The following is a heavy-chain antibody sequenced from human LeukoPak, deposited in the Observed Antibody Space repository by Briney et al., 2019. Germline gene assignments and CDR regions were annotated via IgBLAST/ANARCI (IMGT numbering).Heavy chain of an antibody. V-gene: IGHV3-23*01. CDR1: GFTFSSYG. Sequence: GGSLRLSCAASGFTFSSYGMSWVRQAPGKGLEWVSAITGSGGSTYYADSVKGRFTISRDNSKNPLYLQMNSLRAEDTAVYYCAKDLSPAGYWGQGTLVTVSS. CDR3: AKDLSPAGY. CDR2: ITGSGGST. J-gene: IGHJ4*02.